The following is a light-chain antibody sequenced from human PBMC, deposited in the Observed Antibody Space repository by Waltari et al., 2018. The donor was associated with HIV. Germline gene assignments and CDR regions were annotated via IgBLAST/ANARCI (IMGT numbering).Light chain of an antibody. CDR2: RMD. V-gene: IGLV1-47*01. CDR3: ATWDDGLSGRRV. CDR1: TSNIGYNY. J-gene: IGLJ3*02. Sequence: QYVLTQPPSASGTPGQRVTISCSGSTSNIGYNYVYWYQQFPGTAPKLLIYRMDQRPSGVPDRFSGSKSGTSASLAITGLRSEDEADYYCATWDDGLSGRRVFGGGTKLTVL.